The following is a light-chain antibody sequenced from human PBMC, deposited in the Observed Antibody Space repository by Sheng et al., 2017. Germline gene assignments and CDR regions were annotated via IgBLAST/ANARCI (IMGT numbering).Light chain of an antibody. Sequence: EIVMTQSPATLSVFPGERVTLSCRASLSVGSNLAWYQQKPGQTPRLLIFGGSSRAIGTPARFSGSGSGTDFTLTISSLQSEDSAVYYCQQYNNWPPRTFGQGTKVETK. V-gene: IGKV3-15*01. J-gene: IGKJ1*01. CDR3: QQYNNWPPRT. CDR1: LSVGSN. CDR2: GGS.